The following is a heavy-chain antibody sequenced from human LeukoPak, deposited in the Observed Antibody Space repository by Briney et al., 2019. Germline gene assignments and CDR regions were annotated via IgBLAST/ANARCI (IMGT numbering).Heavy chain of an antibody. CDR1: GFTFDDYG. CDR3: ARNTWVRGVGYYFDY. D-gene: IGHD3-10*01. J-gene: IGHJ4*02. Sequence: GGSLRLSCAASGFTFDDYGMSWVRQAPGKGLEWVSGINWNGGSTGYADSVKGRFNISRDNAKNSLYLQMNSLRAEDPALYYCARNTWVRGVGYYFDYWGQGTLVTVSS. V-gene: IGHV3-20*04. CDR2: INWNGGST.